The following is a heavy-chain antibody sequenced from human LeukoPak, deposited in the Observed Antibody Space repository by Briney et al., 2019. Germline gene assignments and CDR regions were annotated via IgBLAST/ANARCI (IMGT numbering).Heavy chain of an antibody. Sequence: ASVKVSCKASGGTFSSYAISWVRQAPGQGLEWMGGIIPIFGTANYAQKFQGRVTITADKSTSTAYMELSSLRSEDTAVYYCATLADLGAVVTAHWVWGQGTLVTVSS. J-gene: IGHJ4*02. D-gene: IGHD2-21*02. V-gene: IGHV1-69*06. CDR3: ATLADLGAVVTAHWV. CDR2: IIPIFGTA. CDR1: GGTFSSYA.